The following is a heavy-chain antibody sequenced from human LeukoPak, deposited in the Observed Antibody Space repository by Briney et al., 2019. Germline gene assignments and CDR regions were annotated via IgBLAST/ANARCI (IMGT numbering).Heavy chain of an antibody. D-gene: IGHD3-22*01. J-gene: IGHJ4*02. CDR3: ASQPDYYDSSGYESN. CDR1: GFTFSSYS. Sequence: GGSLRLSCAASGFTFSSYSMNWVRQAPGKGLEWVSSISSSSSYIYYADSVKGRFTISRDNAKNSLYLQMNSLRAGDTAVYYCASQPDYYDSSGYESNWGQGTLVTVSS. CDR2: ISSSSSYI. V-gene: IGHV3-21*01.